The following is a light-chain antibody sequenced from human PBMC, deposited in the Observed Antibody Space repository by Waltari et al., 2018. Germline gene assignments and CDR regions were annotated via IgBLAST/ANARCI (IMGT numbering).Light chain of an antibody. CDR1: QSISSW. Sequence: DIQMTQSPSTLSAFVGDRATITCRASQSISSWLAWYQQKPGKAPKLLIYKASTLENEVPSRFSGSGSGTEFTLTISGLQPDDSATYYCQKYSNYPITFGQGTRLEIK. CDR3: QKYSNYPIT. J-gene: IGKJ5*01. CDR2: KAS. V-gene: IGKV1-5*03.